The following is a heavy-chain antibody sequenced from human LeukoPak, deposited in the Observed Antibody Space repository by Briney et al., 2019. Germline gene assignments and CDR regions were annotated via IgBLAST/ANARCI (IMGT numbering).Heavy chain of an antibody. Sequence: AGSLRLSCAASGFTFSIYAMSWVRQAPGKGLQWVSSITSRGESTWYVDSVKGRFTIARDNSENTLYLQMHSLRAEDTAVYYCARDRPNYYGSDGHYYRRDGDYWGRGTLVSVSS. J-gene: IGHJ4*02. D-gene: IGHD3-22*01. CDR2: ITSRGEST. CDR3: ARDRPNYYGSDGHYYRRDGDY. V-gene: IGHV3-23*01. CDR1: GFTFSIYA.